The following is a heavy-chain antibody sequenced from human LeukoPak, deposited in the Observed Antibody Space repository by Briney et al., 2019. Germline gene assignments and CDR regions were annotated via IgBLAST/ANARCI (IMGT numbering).Heavy chain of an antibody. CDR1: GYTFTSYD. Sequence: ASVKVSCKASGYTFTSYDINWVRQATGQGLEWMGWMNPNSGNTGCAQKFQGRVTMTRNTSISTAYMELSSLRSEDTAVYYCARDIGYCSGGSCYHAFDIWGQGTMVTVSS. D-gene: IGHD2-15*01. J-gene: IGHJ3*02. CDR3: ARDIGYCSGGSCYHAFDI. V-gene: IGHV1-8*01. CDR2: MNPNSGNT.